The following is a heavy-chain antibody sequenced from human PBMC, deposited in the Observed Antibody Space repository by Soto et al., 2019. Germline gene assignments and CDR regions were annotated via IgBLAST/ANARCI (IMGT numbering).Heavy chain of an antibody. V-gene: IGHV4-4*02. CDR2: IYHSGST. CDR1: GGSVSSSNW. Sequence: SETLSLTCAVSGGSVSSSNWWIWVRQPPGKGLEWIGEIYHSGSTNYSPSLKSRVTISVDKSKNQFSLKLSSVTAADTAVYYCARGYSYGPYFDYWGQGTLVTVSS. D-gene: IGHD5-18*01. J-gene: IGHJ4*02. CDR3: ARGYSYGPYFDY.